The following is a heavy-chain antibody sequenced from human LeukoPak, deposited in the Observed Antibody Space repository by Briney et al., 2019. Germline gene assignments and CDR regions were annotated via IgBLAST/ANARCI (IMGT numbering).Heavy chain of an antibody. CDR2: ISSSSSTI. J-gene: IGHJ4*02. CDR3: ARAPRKDISGYYWFDY. CDR1: GFTFSSYS. V-gene: IGHV3-48*01. Sequence: EGSLRLSCAASGFTFSSYSMNWVRQAPGKGLEWVSYISSSSSTIYYADSVKGRFTISRDNAKNSLYLQMNSLRGEDTAVYYCARAPRKDISGYYWFDYWGQGILVTVSS. D-gene: IGHD3-22*01.